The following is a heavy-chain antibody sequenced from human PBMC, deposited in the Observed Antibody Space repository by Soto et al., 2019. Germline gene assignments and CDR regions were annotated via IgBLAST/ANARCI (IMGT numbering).Heavy chain of an antibody. Sequence: SETLSLTCAVYGGSFSGYYWTWIRHPPGKGLEWIGGINYSGSTNYNPSLKSRVTISVDTSKNQFSLKLSSVTAADTAVYYCATQEVGGTYVYTFDPWGQGTLVTVSS. V-gene: IGHV4-34*01. CDR1: GGSFSGYY. CDR2: INYSGST. D-gene: IGHD1-26*01. J-gene: IGHJ5*02. CDR3: ATQEVGGTYVYTFDP.